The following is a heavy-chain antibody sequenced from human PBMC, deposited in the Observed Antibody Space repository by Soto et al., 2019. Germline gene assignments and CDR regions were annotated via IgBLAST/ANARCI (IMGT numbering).Heavy chain of an antibody. V-gene: IGHV4-30-4*01. Sequence: QVQLQESGPGLVKPSQTLSLTCTVSGGSISSGDYYWSWIRQPPGKGLEWIGYIYYSGSTYYNPSLKSRVTISVDSSNTQLSRELSSVTAAGTAVYSCASTSDGPPRHWGPGTLVTVSS. CDR3: ASTSDGPPRH. D-gene: IGHD5-18*01. CDR2: IYYSGST. J-gene: IGHJ4*02. CDR1: GGSISSGDYY.